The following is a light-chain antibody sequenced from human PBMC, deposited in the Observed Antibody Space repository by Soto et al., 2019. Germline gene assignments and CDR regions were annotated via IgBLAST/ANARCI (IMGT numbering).Light chain of an antibody. CDR1: SSDIGDYDY. CDR3: CSYAGSSPVV. J-gene: IGLJ2*01. V-gene: IGLV2-14*01. CDR2: DVT. Sequence: QSVLTQPASVSGSPGQSITISCTGTSSDIGDYDYVSWYQHLPGKAPKLLISDVTHRPSGVSDRFSGSKSGNTASLTISGVRPEDEADYYCCSYAGSSPVVFGGGTKLTVL.